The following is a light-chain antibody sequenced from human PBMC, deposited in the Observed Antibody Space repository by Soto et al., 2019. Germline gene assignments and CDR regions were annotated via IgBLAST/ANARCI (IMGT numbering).Light chain of an antibody. CDR1: QSVLYSSNNKNY. CDR3: QQYYNIPLT. CDR2: WAS. V-gene: IGKV4-1*01. J-gene: IGKJ4*01. Sequence: DFVMTQSPDSLAVSLGERATINCKSSQSVLYSSNNKNYLACYQQKPGQPPKLVIAWASTRDSEVPGGSMGRGSATDFTLTISSLQAGDVAIYYCQQYYNIPLTFGGGTKVYIK.